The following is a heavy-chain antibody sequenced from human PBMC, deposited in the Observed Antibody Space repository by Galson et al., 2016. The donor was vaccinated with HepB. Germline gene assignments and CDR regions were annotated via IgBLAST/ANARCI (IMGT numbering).Heavy chain of an antibody. CDR2: IRFDGSYT. D-gene: IGHD1-26*01. CDR1: GFSFSGHN. CDR3: ARDSGGLVGARDY. Sequence: SLRLSCAASGFSFSGHNMHWVRQAPGKGLEWVALIRFDGSYTHYADSVKGRFTISRDNSKNTLYLQMNSLRVEDTAVYYCARDSGGLVGARDYWGQGTLVTVSS. J-gene: IGHJ4*02. V-gene: IGHV3-33*01.